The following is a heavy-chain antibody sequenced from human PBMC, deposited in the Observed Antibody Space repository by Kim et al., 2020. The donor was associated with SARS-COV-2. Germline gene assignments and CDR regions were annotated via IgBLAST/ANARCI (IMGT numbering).Heavy chain of an antibody. CDR1: GYTFTSYG. Sequence: ASVKVSCKASGYTFTSYGISWVRQAPGQGLEWMGWISAYNGNTNYAQKLQGRVTMTTDTSTSTAYMELRSLRSDDTAVYYCARDEGITMVRGVMDSGYWGQGALVTVSS. V-gene: IGHV1-18*01. CDR3: ARDEGITMVRGVMDSGY. J-gene: IGHJ4*02. CDR2: ISAYNGNT. D-gene: IGHD3-10*01.